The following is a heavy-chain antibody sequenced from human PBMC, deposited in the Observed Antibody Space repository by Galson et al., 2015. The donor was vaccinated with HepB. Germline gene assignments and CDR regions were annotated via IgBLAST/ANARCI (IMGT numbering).Heavy chain of an antibody. V-gene: IGHV3-30*03. J-gene: IGHJ4*02. CDR3: ASRSDVSGFDY. D-gene: IGHD7-27*01. CDR2: ISYDGSNK. Sequence: SLRLSCAASGFTFSSYGKFWVRQAPGKGLEWVAIISYDGSNKYYADSVKGRFTISRDNSKSTLYLQMNSLRAEDAAVYFCASRSDVSGFDYWGQGTLVTVSS. CDR1: GFTFSSYG.